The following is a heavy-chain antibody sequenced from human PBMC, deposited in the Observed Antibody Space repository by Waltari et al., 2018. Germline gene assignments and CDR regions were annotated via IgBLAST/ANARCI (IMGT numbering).Heavy chain of an antibody. V-gene: IGHV3-9*01. CDR2: IGWNSART. CDR3: TRKRTTYYDSVGGGFFDC. D-gene: IGHD3-22*01. Sequence: EVQLVESGGGLVQPGMSLRLSCEASGFAFGDYAMHWVRQAPGGGREWVSSIGWNSARTAYADSVKGRFTISRDTAKNSLYLQMNSLRPEDTALYYCTRKRTTYYDSVGGGFFDCWGQGTLVTVSS. CDR1: GFAFGDYA. J-gene: IGHJ4*02.